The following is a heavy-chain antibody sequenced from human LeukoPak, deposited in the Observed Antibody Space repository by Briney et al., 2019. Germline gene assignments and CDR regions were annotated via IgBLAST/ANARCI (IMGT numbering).Heavy chain of an antibody. CDR1: GGSISSSSYY. D-gene: IGHD3-22*01. J-gene: IGHJ4*02. CDR3: ARPYYYDSSGYYDTDY. CDR2: IYYSGST. Sequence: SENLSLTCTVSGGSISSSSYYWGWIRQPPGKGLEWIGSIYYSGSTYYNPSLKSRVTISVDTSKNQFSLKLSSVTAADTAVYYCARPYYYDSSGYYDTDYWGQGTLVTVSS. V-gene: IGHV4-39*07.